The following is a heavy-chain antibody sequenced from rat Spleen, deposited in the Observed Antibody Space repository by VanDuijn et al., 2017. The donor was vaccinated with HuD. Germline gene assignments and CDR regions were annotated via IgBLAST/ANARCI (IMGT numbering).Heavy chain of an antibody. Sequence: EVQLVESDGGLVQPGRSLKLSCVASGFTFSDYYMAWVRQAPTKGLEWVASISPSGGSTYYRDSVKGRFTISRDNAKSTLYLQMDSLRAEDTATYYCATWGTEGPWWYFDCWGPGTMVTVSS. CDR2: ISPSGGST. CDR3: ATWGTEGPWWYFDC. V-gene: IGHV5-25*01. CDR1: GFTFSDYY. D-gene: IGHD1-11*01. J-gene: IGHJ1*01.